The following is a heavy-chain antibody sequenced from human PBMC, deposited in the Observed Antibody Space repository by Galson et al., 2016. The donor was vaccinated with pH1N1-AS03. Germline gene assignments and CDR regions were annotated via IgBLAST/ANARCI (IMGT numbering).Heavy chain of an antibody. V-gene: IGHV1-2*04. CDR3: ARDPRGPCTSATCPTTYYFGMDV. CDR2: INTDSGVT. J-gene: IGHJ6*02. D-gene: IGHD2-2*01. Sequence: SCKASGYIFTGFYVHWVRQAPGQGLEWMGWINTDSGVTNYAQKVEAWVTMTRDTSVSTAYMELYGLKSDDTAVYYCARDPRGPCTSATCPTTYYFGMDVWGQGTTVIVSS. CDR1: GYIFTGFY.